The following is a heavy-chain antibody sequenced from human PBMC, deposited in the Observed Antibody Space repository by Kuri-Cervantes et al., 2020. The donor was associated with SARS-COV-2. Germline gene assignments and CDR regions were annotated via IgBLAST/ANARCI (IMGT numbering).Heavy chain of an antibody. CDR2: ISYDGSDK. D-gene: IGHD1-26*01. CDR1: GFTFSNYA. J-gene: IGHJ1*01. V-gene: IGHV3-30*01. CDR3: ARDASYSGSYGSFQH. Sequence: SCAASGFTFSNYAIHWVRQAPGKGLEWVALISYDGSDKNYADSVKGRFTISRDNSKNTLYLQMNTLKTEDTAVFYCARDASYSGSYGSFQHWGQGTVVTVSS.